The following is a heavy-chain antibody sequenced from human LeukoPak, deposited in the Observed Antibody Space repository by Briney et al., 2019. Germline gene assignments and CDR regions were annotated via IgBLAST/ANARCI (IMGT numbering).Heavy chain of an antibody. Sequence: SETLSLTCTVSGGSISSYYWSWIRQPPGKGLEWIGDIYYSGSTNYNPSLKSRVTISVDTSKNQFSLKLSSVTAADTAVYYCARYDSSGYSPDAFDIWGQGTMVTVSS. J-gene: IGHJ3*02. CDR1: GGSISSYY. CDR2: IYYSGST. D-gene: IGHD3-22*01. V-gene: IGHV4-59*08. CDR3: ARYDSSGYSPDAFDI.